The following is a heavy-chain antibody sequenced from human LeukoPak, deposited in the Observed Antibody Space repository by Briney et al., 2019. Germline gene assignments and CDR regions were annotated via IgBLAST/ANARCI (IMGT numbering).Heavy chain of an antibody. CDR1: GDSLSSNRTA. Sequence: SQTLSLTRAISGDSLSSNRTACDWTSPSPSRGLEWLGRTYYRSKWYNDYAVSVKSRITITPDTSKNQFSLQLNSVTPEDTAVYYCARDRSSGWPGLDYWGQGTLVTVSS. CDR2: TYYRSKWYN. V-gene: IGHV6-1*01. J-gene: IGHJ4*02. D-gene: IGHD6-19*01. CDR3: ARDRSSGWPGLDY.